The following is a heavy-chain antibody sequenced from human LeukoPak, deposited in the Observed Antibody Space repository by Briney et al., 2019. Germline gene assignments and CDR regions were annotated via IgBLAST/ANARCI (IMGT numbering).Heavy chain of an antibody. D-gene: IGHD3-16*01. Sequence: GGSLRLSCAASGFTFSSYAMSWVRQAPGKGLEWVSAISGSGGSTYYADSVKGRFTISRDNSKNTLYLQMNSLRAEDTAVYYCAKFSYDYVWAPNAFDIWGQGTMVTVSS. CDR1: GFTFSSYA. CDR2: ISGSGGST. V-gene: IGHV3-23*01. J-gene: IGHJ3*02. CDR3: AKFSYDYVWAPNAFDI.